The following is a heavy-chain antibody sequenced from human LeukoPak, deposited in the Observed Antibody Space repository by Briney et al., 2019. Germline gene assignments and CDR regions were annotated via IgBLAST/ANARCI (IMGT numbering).Heavy chain of an antibody. D-gene: IGHD2-8*01. Sequence: GGSLRLSCAASGFTFSSYTMNWVRQAPGKGLEWVSSISSSNSYIFYTDSVKGRFTISRDNAKNSLYLQMNSLRAEDTAVYYCARQQEVYAFDIWCQGTRVTVYS. CDR1: GFTFSSYT. CDR2: ISSSNSYI. V-gene: IGHV3-21*01. J-gene: IGHJ3*02. CDR3: ARQQEVYAFDI.